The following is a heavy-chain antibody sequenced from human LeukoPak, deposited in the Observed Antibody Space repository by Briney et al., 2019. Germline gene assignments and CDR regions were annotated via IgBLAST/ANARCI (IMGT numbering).Heavy chain of an antibody. CDR1: GFTVSSNY. J-gene: IGHJ4*02. CDR2: IYSGGST. CDR3: ARDAPLLPKSFDY. V-gene: IGHV3-66*01. D-gene: IGHD3-22*01. Sequence: PGGSLRLSCAASGFTVSSNYMRWVRQAPGKRLEWVSVIYSGGSTYYSDSVKGRFTISRDNSKNTLYLQMNSLRAEDTVVYYCARDAPLLPKSFDYWGQGTLVTVSS.